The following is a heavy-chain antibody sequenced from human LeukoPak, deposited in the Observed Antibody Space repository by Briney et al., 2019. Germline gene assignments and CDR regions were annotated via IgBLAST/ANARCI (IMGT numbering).Heavy chain of an antibody. V-gene: IGHV1-18*01. CDR2: ISAYNGNT. Sequence: SVKLSCKASGYTFTSYGISWVRQAPGQGLEWMGWISAYNGNTNYAQKLQGRVTMTTDTSTSTAYMELRSLRSDDTAVYYCARGRRIVGATTSDYWGQGTLVTVSS. CDR1: GYTFTSYG. CDR3: ARGRRIVGATTSDY. J-gene: IGHJ4*02. D-gene: IGHD1-26*01.